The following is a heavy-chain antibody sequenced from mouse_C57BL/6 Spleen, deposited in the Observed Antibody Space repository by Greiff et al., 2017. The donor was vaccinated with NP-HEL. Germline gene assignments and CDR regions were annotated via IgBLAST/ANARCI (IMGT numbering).Heavy chain of an antibody. D-gene: IGHD1-1*01. CDR2: IWGGGSK. V-gene: IGHV2-9*01. Sequence: QVQLKESGPGLVAPSQSLSITCTVSGFSFTSYGVDWVRQPPGKGLEWLGVIWGGGSKNYYSAPMSRLSISKDNYKSQFFLKMNSLHTDDTAMYYYAKPNYGSSSFAYWGQGTLVTVSA. CDR3: AKPNYGSSSFAY. CDR1: GFSFTSYG. J-gene: IGHJ3*01.